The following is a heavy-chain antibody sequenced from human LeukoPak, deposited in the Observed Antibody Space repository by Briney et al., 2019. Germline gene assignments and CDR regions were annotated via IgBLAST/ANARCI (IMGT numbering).Heavy chain of an antibody. CDR3: ARYYGRGYFDF. D-gene: IGHD3-10*01. V-gene: IGHV3-7*03. CDR2: IKQDGSEK. Sequence: PGGSLRLSCTASGFIFRSYWMSWVRQAPGKGLEWVANIKQDGSEKYYADSVRGRFTISRDNAKNSLYLQMNSLRAEDTAVYYCARYYGRGYFDFWGQGTLVTVSS. J-gene: IGHJ4*02. CDR1: GFIFRSYW.